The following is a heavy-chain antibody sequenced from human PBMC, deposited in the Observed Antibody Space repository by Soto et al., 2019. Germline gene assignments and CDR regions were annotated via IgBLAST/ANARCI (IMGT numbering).Heavy chain of an antibody. CDR3: ARDTETLGPRANDALDI. J-gene: IGHJ3*02. CDR1: GYTFSAYT. CDR2: INAGSGNT. D-gene: IGHD3-3*02. Sequence: ASVKVSCKATGYTFSAYTMNWVRQAPGQSLEWMGWINAGSGNTKYSQNFQGRVSITRDTSASTVYMELTGLTSEDTAVYYCARDTETLGPRANDALDIWGQGAMVTVSS. V-gene: IGHV1-3*01.